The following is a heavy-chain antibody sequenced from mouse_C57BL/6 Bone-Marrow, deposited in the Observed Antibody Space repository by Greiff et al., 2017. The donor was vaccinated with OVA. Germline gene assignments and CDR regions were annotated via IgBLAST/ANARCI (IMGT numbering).Heavy chain of an antibody. CDR1: GFSLTSYG. D-gene: IGHD1-1*01. V-gene: IGHV2-2*01. CDR3: ARNYYGSSFTLWFAY. CDR2: IWSGGST. J-gene: IGHJ3*01. Sequence: VQLQQSGPGLVQPSQSLSITCTVSGFSLTSYGVHWVRQSPGKGLEWLGVIWSGGSTDYNAAFISRLSISKDNSKSQVFFKMNSLQADDTAIYYCARNYYGSSFTLWFAYWGQGTLVTVSA.